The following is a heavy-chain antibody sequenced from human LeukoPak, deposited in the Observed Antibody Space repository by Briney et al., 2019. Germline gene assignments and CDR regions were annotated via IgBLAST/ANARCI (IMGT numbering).Heavy chain of an antibody. CDR3: AREPPGNYDSSGHYYAYFDC. D-gene: IGHD3-22*01. CDR1: GFTFGDHI. Sequence: GGSLRLSCAASGFTFGDHIMNWVRQLPGKRLEWVAYVSGSGSTVYYADSVKGRFTISRDNAKNSLYLQMNSLTDEDTAVYYCAREPPGNYDSSGHYYAYFDCWGQGTLVTVSS. V-gene: IGHV3-48*02. J-gene: IGHJ4*02. CDR2: VSGSGSTV.